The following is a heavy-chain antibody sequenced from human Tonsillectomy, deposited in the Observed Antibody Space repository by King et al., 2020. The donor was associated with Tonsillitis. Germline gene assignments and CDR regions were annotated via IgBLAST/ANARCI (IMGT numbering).Heavy chain of an antibody. D-gene: IGHD3-22*01. CDR1: GFTFSSYA. Sequence: VQLVESGGGLVQPGGSLRLSCAASGFTFSSYAMSWGRQAPGKGLEWVSGVSCSGGSTYYADSVKGRVTISSDNSKNTLYLQMNSLRAEDTAVYYCAKEYYYDSSGYYRPEYFQHWGQGTLVTVSS. CDR3: AKEYYYDSSGYYRPEYFQH. V-gene: IGHV3-23*04. CDR2: VSCSGGST. J-gene: IGHJ1*01.